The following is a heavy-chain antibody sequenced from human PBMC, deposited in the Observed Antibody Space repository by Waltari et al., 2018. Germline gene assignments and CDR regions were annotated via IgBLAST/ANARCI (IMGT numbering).Heavy chain of an antibody. J-gene: IGHJ4*02. V-gene: IGHV1-2*02. Sequence: QVHLVQSGAEVKTPGASVKVSCKTSGYTFLGYYIHWVRQAPGQGLEWVGWIRPDSGETTFSQKKQCRVTMTRDTSMNTVYLELHRLTSDDTAIYCCGRDSPATPDHGPVDFWGQGTLVTVSS. CDR1: GYTFLGYY. CDR2: IRPDSGET. D-gene: IGHD6-19*01. CDR3: GRDSPATPDHGPVDF.